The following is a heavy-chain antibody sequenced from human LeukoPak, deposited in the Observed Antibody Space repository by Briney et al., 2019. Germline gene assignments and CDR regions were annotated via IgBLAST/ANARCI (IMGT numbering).Heavy chain of an antibody. CDR3: ARVGSSSYTYYFDY. CDR2: IIPILGIA. Sequence: SVKVSCKASGGTFSSYAISWVRQAPGQGLEWMGRIIPILGIANYAQKFQGRVTITADKSTSTAYMELSSLRSEDTAVYYCARVGSSSYTYYFDYWGQGTLVTVSS. J-gene: IGHJ4*02. V-gene: IGHV1-69*04. CDR1: GGTFSSYA. D-gene: IGHD6-13*01.